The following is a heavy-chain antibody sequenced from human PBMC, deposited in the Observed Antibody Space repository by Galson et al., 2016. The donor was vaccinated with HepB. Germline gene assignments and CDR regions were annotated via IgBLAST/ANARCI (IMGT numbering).Heavy chain of an antibody. CDR2: IWFDGSDK. CDR1: GFIFSSYG. V-gene: IGHV3-33*01. J-gene: IGHJ3*02. Sequence: SLRLSCAASGFIFSSYGMHWVRQAPGKGLEWVAVIWFDGSDKYYADSVKGRFIVSRDNSENTLYLQMNSLRADDTALYFCAREGYSSGHCGAFDIWGRGTVVAVSS. D-gene: IGHD6-19*01. CDR3: AREGYSSGHCGAFDI.